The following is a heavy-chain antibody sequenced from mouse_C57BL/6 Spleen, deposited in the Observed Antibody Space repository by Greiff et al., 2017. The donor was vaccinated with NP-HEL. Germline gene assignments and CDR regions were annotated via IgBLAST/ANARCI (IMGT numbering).Heavy chain of an antibody. CDR2: INPNNGGT. Sequence: VQLQQSGPELVKPGASVKISCKASGYTFTDYYMNWVKQSHGKSLEWIGDINPNNGGTSYNQKFKGKATLTVDKSSSTAYMELRSLTSEDSAVYYCARWNLNYAMDYWGQGTSVTVSS. CDR1: GYTFTDYY. V-gene: IGHV1-26*01. J-gene: IGHJ4*01. CDR3: ARWNLNYAMDY.